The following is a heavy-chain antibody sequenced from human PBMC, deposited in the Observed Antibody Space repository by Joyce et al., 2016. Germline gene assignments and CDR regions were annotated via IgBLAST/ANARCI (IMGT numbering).Heavy chain of an antibody. CDR1: GFNFSDYG. CDR3: ATHTSLFGGSSGWPYY. CDR2: IPYDGINK. D-gene: IGHD6-19*01. V-gene: IGHV3-30*03. Sequence: QVQLVESGGGVVQPGRSLRLSCAASGFNFSDYGLHWVRQTPGKGLEWVAIIPYDGINKYYAASVKGRFTISRDNSKSTLYLQMNSLRAEDTAIYYCATHTSLFGGSSGWPYYWGQGTLVTVSS. J-gene: IGHJ4*02.